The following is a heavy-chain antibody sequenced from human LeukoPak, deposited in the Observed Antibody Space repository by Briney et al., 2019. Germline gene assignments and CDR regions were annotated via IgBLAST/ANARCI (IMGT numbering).Heavy chain of an antibody. V-gene: IGHV4-39*01. D-gene: IGHD2-8*01. CDR1: GGSISSSSYY. Sequence: SETLSLTCTVSGGSISSSSYYWGWIRRPPGKGLEWIGSIYSSGSTYYNPSLKSRVTISVDTSKNQFSLKLSSVTAADTAVYYCASHVYRLTLDVFDYWGQGTLVTVSS. J-gene: IGHJ4*02. CDR2: IYSSGST. CDR3: ASHVYRLTLDVFDY.